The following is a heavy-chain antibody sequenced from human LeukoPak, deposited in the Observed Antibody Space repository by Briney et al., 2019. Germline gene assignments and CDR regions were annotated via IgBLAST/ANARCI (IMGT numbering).Heavy chain of an antibody. CDR2: ISSSSSYI. CDR3: ARDRDYGGNSWWFDP. D-gene: IGHD4-23*01. V-gene: IGHV3-21*01. CDR1: GFTFSSYS. Sequence: GGSLRLSCAASGFTFSSYSMNWVRQAPGKGLEWVSSISSSSSYIYYADSVKGRFTISRDNAKNSLYLQMNSLRAEDTAVYYCARDRDYGGNSWWFDPWGQGALVTVSS. J-gene: IGHJ5*02.